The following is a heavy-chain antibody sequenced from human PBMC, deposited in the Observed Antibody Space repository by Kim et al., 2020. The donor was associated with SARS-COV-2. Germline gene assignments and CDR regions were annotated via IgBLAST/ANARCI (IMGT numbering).Heavy chain of an antibody. J-gene: IGHJ4*02. CDR3: TTDPDYSVD. V-gene: IGHV3-15*01. D-gene: IGHD3-10*02. CDR2: IKSKSNGGTT. CDR1: GFTFTNAW. Sequence: GGSLRLSCAASGFTFTNAWVSWVRQAPGKGLEWVGRIKSKSNGGTTYYAAPVKGRFIISRDDSKNTVYLHMNSLKTEDTAVYHCTTDPDYSVDWGQGTLVIVSS.